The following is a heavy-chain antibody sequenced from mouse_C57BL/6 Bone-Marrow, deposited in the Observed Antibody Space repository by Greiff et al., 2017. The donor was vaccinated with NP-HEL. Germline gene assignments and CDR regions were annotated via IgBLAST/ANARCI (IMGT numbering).Heavy chain of an antibody. J-gene: IGHJ3*01. CDR2: IDPSDSYT. Sequence: VQLQQPGAELVMPGASVKLSCKASGYTFTSYWMHWVKQRPGQGLEWIGEIDPSDSYTNYNQKFKGKSTLTVDKSSSTAYMQLSSLTSEDSAVYYCARERGSSYPAWFAYWGQGTLVTVSA. V-gene: IGHV1-69*01. CDR1: GYTFTSYW. D-gene: IGHD1-1*01. CDR3: ARERGSSYPAWFAY.